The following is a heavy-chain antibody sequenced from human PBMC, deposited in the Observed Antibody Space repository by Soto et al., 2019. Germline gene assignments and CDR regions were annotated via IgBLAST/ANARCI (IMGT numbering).Heavy chain of an antibody. J-gene: IGHJ6*03. Sequence: QVQLQQWGAGLLKPSETLSLTCAVYGGSFSGYYWSWIRQPPGKGLEWIGEINHSGSTNYNPSLKDRVTISVDTSKNQFSLKLSSVTAADTAVYYCARGIEGGYYYYMDVWGKGTTVTVSS. V-gene: IGHV4-34*01. CDR2: INHSGST. CDR3: ARGIEGGYYYYMDV. CDR1: GGSFSGYY.